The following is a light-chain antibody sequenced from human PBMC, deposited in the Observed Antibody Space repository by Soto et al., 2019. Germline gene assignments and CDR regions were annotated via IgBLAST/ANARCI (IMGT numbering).Light chain of an antibody. CDR1: QTISSNY. CDR2: GTS. J-gene: IGKJ1*01. CDR3: QQYVSWT. V-gene: IGKV3-20*01. Sequence: EIVLTQSPGTLSVSPGERATLSCRASQTISSNYLAWYQQKPGQAPSLLIYGTSSRATGIPDRFSGSGSGTDFTLTISRLEPEGCAIYYCQQYVSWTFGQGTKVEIK.